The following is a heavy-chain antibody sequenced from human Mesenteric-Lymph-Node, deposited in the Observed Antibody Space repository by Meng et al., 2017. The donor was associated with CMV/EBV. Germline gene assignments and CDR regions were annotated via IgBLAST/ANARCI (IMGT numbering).Heavy chain of an antibody. CDR3: ARGVIQPYYFDY. CDR2: IYYSGST. V-gene: IGHV4-59*11. J-gene: IGHJ4*02. Sequence: SETLSLTCSVSGGSISSHYWSWIRQPPGKGLEWIGYIYYSGSTNYNPSLKSRVTISVDTSKNQFSLKLSSVTAADTAVYYCARGVIQPYYFDYWGQGTLVTVSS. CDR1: GGSISSHY. D-gene: IGHD5-18*01.